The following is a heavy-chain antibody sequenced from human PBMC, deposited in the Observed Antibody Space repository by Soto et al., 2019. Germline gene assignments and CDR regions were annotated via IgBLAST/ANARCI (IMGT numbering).Heavy chain of an antibody. CDR3: ARVTIVGHFDWLLFDY. V-gene: IGHV4-30-4*01. D-gene: IGHD3-9*01. Sequence: QVQLQESGPGLVKPSQTLSLTCTVSGGSISSGDYYWSWIRQPPGKGLEWIGYIYYSGSTYYNPSLKSRVTISVDTSKNQFSLKLSSVTAADTAVYYCARVTIVGHFDWLLFDYWGQGTLVTVSS. CDR2: IYYSGST. CDR1: GGSISSGDYY. J-gene: IGHJ4*02.